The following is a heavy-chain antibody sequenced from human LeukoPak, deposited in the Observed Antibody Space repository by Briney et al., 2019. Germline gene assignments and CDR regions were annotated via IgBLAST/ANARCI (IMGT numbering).Heavy chain of an antibody. J-gene: IGHJ3*02. Sequence: PGGSLRLSCAASGFNVSSNYMSWVRQAPGKGLEWVSVIYRGGSTYYADSVKGRFTISRDTSKNTLYLQMNSLRAEDTAVYYCAKDGKMIVVLFGAFDIWGQGTMVTVSS. CDR2: IYRGGST. V-gene: IGHV3-53*01. CDR3: AKDGKMIVVLFGAFDI. D-gene: IGHD3-22*01. CDR1: GFNVSSNY.